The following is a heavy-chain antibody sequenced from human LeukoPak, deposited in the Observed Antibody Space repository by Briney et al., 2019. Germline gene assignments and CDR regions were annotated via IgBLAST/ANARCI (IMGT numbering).Heavy chain of an antibody. J-gene: IGHJ4*02. Sequence: GGSLRLSCAASGFTFSSYAMSWVRQAPGKGLEWVSGISGSGGSTYYADSVKGRFTISRDNSKNTLYLQMNSLRAEDTAVYYCAKGEGSCGVYFDYWGQGTLVTVSS. CDR3: AKGEGSCGVYFDY. CDR2: ISGSGGST. V-gene: IGHV3-23*01. D-gene: IGHD1-26*01. CDR1: GFTFSSYA.